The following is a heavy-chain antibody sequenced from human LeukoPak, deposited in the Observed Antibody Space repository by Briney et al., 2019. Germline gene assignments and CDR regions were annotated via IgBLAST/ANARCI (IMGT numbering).Heavy chain of an antibody. CDR1: GFTFSGSA. J-gene: IGHJ6*03. CDR2: IRSKANSYAT. V-gene: IGHV3-73*01. Sequence: PGGSLRLSCAASGFTFSGSAMHWVRQASGKGLEWVGRIRSKANSYATAYAASVKGMFTISRDDSKNTAYLQMNSLKTEDTAVYYCTSSVSYYYYYMDVWGKGTTVTISS. CDR3: TSSVSYYYYYMDV.